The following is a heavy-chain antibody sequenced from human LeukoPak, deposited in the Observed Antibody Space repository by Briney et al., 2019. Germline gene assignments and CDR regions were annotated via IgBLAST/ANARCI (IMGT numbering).Heavy chain of an antibody. CDR2: ISAYNGNT. D-gene: IGHD3-22*01. Sequence: GASVKVSCKASGYTFTSYGISWVRQAPGQGLEWMGWISAYNGNTNYAQKLQGRVTMTTDTSTSTAYMELRSLRSDNTAVYYCARADYDSSGYAIDYWGQGTLVTVSS. J-gene: IGHJ4*02. V-gene: IGHV1-18*01. CDR3: ARADYDSSGYAIDY. CDR1: GYTFTSYG.